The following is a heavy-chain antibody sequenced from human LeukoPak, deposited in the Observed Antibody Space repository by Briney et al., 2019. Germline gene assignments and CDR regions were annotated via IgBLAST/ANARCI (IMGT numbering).Heavy chain of an antibody. D-gene: IGHD5-12*01. CDR3: AKDLVATIRGWFDP. Sequence: GRSLRLSCAASGFTFDDYAMHWVRQAPGKSLEWVSGISWNSGSIGYADSVKGRFTISRDNAKNSLYLQMNSLRAEDTALYYCAKDLVATIRGWFDPWGQGTLVTVSS. CDR1: GFTFDDYA. J-gene: IGHJ5*02. CDR2: ISWNSGSI. V-gene: IGHV3-9*01.